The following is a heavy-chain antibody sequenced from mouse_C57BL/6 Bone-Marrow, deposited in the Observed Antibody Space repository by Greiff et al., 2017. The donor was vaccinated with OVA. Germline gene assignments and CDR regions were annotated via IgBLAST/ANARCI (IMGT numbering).Heavy chain of an antibody. V-gene: IGHV1-64*01. CDR3: ARRGYGNLYFDY. J-gene: IGHJ2*01. CDR1: GYTFTSYW. CDR2: IHPNSGST. D-gene: IGHD2-10*02. Sequence: VQLQQPGAELVKPGASVKLSCKASGYTFTSYWMHWVKQRPGQGLEWIGMIHPNSGSTNYNEKFKSKATLTVDKSSSTAYMQLSSLTSEDSAVYYCARRGYGNLYFDYWGQGTTLTVSS.